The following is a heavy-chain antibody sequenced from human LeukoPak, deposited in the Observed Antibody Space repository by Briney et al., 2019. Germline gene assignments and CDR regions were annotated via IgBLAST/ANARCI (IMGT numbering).Heavy chain of an antibody. CDR3: ARDPAGTTAIDY. D-gene: IGHD1-7*01. V-gene: IGHV3-11*06. CDR2: ISSSSSYI. Sequence: GGSLRLSCAASGFTFSDYYMSWIRQAPGKGLEWVSSISSSSSYIYYADSVKGRFTISRDNAKNSLYLQMNSLRAEDTAVYYCARDPAGTTAIDYWGQGTLVTVSS. CDR1: GFTFSDYY. J-gene: IGHJ4*02.